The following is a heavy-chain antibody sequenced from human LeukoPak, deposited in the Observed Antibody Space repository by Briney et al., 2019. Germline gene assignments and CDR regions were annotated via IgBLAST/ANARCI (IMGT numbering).Heavy chain of an antibody. V-gene: IGHV3-30*02. Sequence: GGSLRLSCAASGFTFSSYGMHWVRQAPGKGLEWVAFIRYDGSNKYYADSVKGRFTISRDNSKNTLYLQMNSLRTEDTAVYYCAKPEVQYSGSYSGYFQHWGQGTLVTVSS. CDR1: GFTFSSYG. CDR3: AKPEVQYSGSYSGYFQH. D-gene: IGHD1-26*01. J-gene: IGHJ1*01. CDR2: IRYDGSNK.